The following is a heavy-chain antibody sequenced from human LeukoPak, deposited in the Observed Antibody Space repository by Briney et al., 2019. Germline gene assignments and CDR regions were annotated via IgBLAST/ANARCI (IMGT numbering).Heavy chain of an antibody. CDR3: AKDRLYGDYAYYFDY. D-gene: IGHD4-17*01. Sequence: GGSLRLSCAASGFTFSSYGMHWVRQAPGKGLEWVAVISYDGSNKYYADSVKGRFTISRDNSKNTLYLQMNSLRAEDTAVYYCAKDRLYGDYAYYFDYWGQGTLVTVSS. V-gene: IGHV3-30*18. J-gene: IGHJ4*02. CDR1: GFTFSSYG. CDR2: ISYDGSNK.